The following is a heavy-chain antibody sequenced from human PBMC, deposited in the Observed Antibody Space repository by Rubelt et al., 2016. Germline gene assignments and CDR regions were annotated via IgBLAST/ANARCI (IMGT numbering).Heavy chain of an antibody. CDR1: GYSFTSYW. V-gene: IGHV5-51*01. J-gene: IGHJ4*02. CDR2: IYPGDSDT. CDR3: AGSRSGYAPFDY. D-gene: IGHD5-12*01. Sequence: EVQLVQSGAEVKKPGESLKISCKGSGYSFTSYWIGWVRQLPGKGLEWMGIIYPGDSDTRYGPSCHGEVTIAADKSISTAYLQGMSLRAWDTAMYYCAGSRSGYAPFDYWGQGTLVTVSS.